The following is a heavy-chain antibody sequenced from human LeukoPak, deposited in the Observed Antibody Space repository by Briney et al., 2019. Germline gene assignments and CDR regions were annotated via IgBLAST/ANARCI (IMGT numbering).Heavy chain of an antibody. CDR1: GFRFRSYA. J-gene: IGHJ3*02. CDR2: IGGSESST. Sequence: GGSLRLSCAASGFRFRSYAMTWVRQAPGKGLEWVSAIGGSESSTYYADSVKGRFTISRDNSKNTLYLQMNSLRAEDTAVYYCAKGYYYDSSGSTPIGAFDIWGQGTMVTVSS. D-gene: IGHD3-22*01. CDR3: AKGYYYDSSGSTPIGAFDI. V-gene: IGHV3-23*01.